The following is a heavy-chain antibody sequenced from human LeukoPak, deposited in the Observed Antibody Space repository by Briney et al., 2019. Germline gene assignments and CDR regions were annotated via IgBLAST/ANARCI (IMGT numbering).Heavy chain of an antibody. V-gene: IGHV3-30-3*01. J-gene: IGHJ4*02. CDR3: AKAFRYIPFDY. D-gene: IGHD1-14*01. Sequence: PGGSLRLSCAASGFTFSSYAMSWVRQAPGKGLEWVAVISYDGSNKYYADSVKGRFTISRDNSENTLYLQMNSLRAEDTAVYYCAKAFRYIPFDYWGQGTLVTVSS. CDR1: GFTFSSYA. CDR2: ISYDGSNK.